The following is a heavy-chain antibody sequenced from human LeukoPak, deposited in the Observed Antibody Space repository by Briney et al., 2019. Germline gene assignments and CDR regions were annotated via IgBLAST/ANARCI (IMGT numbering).Heavy chain of an antibody. CDR3: AKQLGYCSDGSCYFPY. CDR1: RFTFSSSA. Sequence: GGSLRLSCAASRFTFSSSAMSWVRQAPGKGLGWVSAISNNGGYTYYADSVQGRFTISRDNSKSTLCLQMNSLRAEDTAVYYCAKQLGYCSDGSCYFPYWGQGTLVTVSS. D-gene: IGHD2-15*01. J-gene: IGHJ4*02. V-gene: IGHV3-23*01. CDR2: ISNNGGYT.